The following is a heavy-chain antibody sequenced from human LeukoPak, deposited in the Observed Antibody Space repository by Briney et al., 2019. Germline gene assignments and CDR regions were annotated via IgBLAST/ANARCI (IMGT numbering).Heavy chain of an antibody. CDR3: AREAGSLSS. J-gene: IGHJ5*02. D-gene: IGHD6-13*01. Sequence: ASVKVSCKASGYTLTGDYMHWVRQAPGQGLEWMGWINPNSGGTNYAQKFQGRVTMTRDTSISTAYMEMTRLRSDDTPVYYCAREAGSLSSWGQGTLVTVSS. CDR1: GYTLTGDY. CDR2: INPNSGGT. V-gene: IGHV1-2*02.